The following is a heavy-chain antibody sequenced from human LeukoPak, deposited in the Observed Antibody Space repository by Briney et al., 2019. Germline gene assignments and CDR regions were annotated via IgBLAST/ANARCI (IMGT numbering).Heavy chain of an antibody. CDR1: GGSGSSDS. CDR3: VRGYGSGTSPFDY. J-gene: IGHJ4*02. D-gene: IGHD3-10*01. Sequence: PSETLSLTCTVSGGSGSSDSWSWIRQPPGQGLEWIGYISYSGSTSYNPSLKSRVTISVDPSKSQLSLKLRSVTAADTAVYYCVRGYGSGTSPFDYWGQGALVIVSS. V-gene: IGHV4-59*02. CDR2: ISYSGST.